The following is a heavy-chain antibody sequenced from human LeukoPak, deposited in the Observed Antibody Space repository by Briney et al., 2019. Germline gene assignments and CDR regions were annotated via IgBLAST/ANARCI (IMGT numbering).Heavy chain of an antibody. CDR3: ARAQLTYYYGSGILDY. D-gene: IGHD3-10*01. J-gene: IGHJ4*02. V-gene: IGHV4-59*01. Sequence: SETLSLTCTVSGGSISSYYWSWIRQPPGKGLEWIGYIYYSGSTNYNPFLKSRVTISVDTSKNQFSLKLSSVTAADTAVYYCARAQLTYYYGSGILDYWGQGTLVTVSS. CDR2: IYYSGST. CDR1: GGSISSYY.